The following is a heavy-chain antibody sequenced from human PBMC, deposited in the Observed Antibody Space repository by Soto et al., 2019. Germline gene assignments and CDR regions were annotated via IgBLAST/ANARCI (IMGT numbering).Heavy chain of an antibody. J-gene: IGHJ3*02. D-gene: IGHD3-22*01. V-gene: IGHV1-18*01. CDR2: ISAYNGNT. CDR3: ARSYYDSSGYPDAFDI. Sequence: VSLVRQAPGQGLEWMGWISAYNGNTNYAQKLQGRVTMTTDTSTSTPYMELRSLRSDDTAVYYCARSYYDSSGYPDAFDIWGQGTRVTVS.